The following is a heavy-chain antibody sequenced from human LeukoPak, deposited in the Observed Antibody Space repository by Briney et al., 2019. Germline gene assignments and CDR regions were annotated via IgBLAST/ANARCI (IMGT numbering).Heavy chain of an antibody. D-gene: IGHD2-21*01. Sequence: GGSLRLSCAASGFTVSSNYMSWVRQAPGKGLEWVSVIYSGGSTYYADSVKGRFTISRDNSNSTLLLYLNSLRAEDTAVYYCARDDWTSWGQGTLVTVSS. CDR2: IYSGGST. J-gene: IGHJ4*02. CDR3: ARDDWTS. V-gene: IGHV3-53*01. CDR1: GFTVSSNY.